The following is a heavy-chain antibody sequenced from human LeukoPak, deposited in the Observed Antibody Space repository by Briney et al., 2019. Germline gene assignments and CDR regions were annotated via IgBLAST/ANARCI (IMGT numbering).Heavy chain of an antibody. V-gene: IGHV4-59*08. J-gene: IGHJ4*02. Sequence: PSETLSLTCTVSGGSISSYYWSWIRQPPGKGLEWIGYIYYSGGTNYNPSLTSRVTISVDTSKNQFSLKLSSVTAADTAVYYCARHVRGYSYGPFDYWGQGTLVTVSS. CDR2: IYYSGGT. D-gene: IGHD5-18*01. CDR3: ARHVRGYSYGPFDY. CDR1: GGSISSYY.